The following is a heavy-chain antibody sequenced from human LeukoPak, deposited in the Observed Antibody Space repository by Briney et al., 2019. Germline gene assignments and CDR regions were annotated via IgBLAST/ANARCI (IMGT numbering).Heavy chain of an antibody. CDR1: GGSFSGYY. V-gene: IGHV4-34*01. J-gene: IGHJ4*02. Sequence: SETLSLTCAVYGGSFSGYYWSWIRQPPGKGLEWIGEINHSGSTNYNPSLKSRVTMSVDTSKNQFSLKLSSVTAADTAVYYCAGGRLSGRTYFDYWGQGTLVTVSS. D-gene: IGHD5-12*01. CDR3: AGGRLSGRTYFDY. CDR2: INHSGST.